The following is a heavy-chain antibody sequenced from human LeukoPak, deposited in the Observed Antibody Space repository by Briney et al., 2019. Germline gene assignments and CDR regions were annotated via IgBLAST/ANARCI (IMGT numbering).Heavy chain of an antibody. J-gene: IGHJ5*02. CDR2: ISGSGSST. Sequence: PGRSLRLSCAASGFTLTGYGMSWVRQAPGKGLEWVSAISGSGSSTNYADAVKGRFTISRDNSKNTLYLEMNSLRVEDTAVYYCAKGLLDWFDPWGQGTLVTVSS. V-gene: IGHV3-23*01. CDR1: GFTLTGYG. CDR3: AKGLLDWFDP.